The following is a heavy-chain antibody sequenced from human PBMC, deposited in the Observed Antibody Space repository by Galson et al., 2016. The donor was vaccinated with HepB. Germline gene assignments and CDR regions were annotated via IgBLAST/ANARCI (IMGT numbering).Heavy chain of an antibody. Sequence: SVKVSCKASGYTFTSYCVHWVRQAPGQGLERMGILNPTDGRTTSAQKFQGRITMTRDTSTTTVYMDMSSLRSEDTAVYYCARDIRSTYYYDDSGFSSEGFDLWGRGTTVTVS. V-gene: IGHV1-46*01. J-gene: IGHJ3*01. CDR3: ARDIRSTYYYDDSGFSSEGFDL. CDR2: LNPTDGRT. CDR1: GYTFTSYC. D-gene: IGHD3-22*01.